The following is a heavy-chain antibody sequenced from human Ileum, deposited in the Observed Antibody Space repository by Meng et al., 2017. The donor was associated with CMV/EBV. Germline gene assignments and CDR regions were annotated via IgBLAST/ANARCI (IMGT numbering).Heavy chain of an antibody. D-gene: IGHD2-15*01. Sequence: QVQPLESRPGLVKPPETLSLTCGVSGDSISSYHGGWIRQPAGKGLEWIGRIYTSGSSSYNPSLKSRVTMSVDKSKNQVSLKLTSVTAADTAVYYCARDVRLVGHFDYWGQGTLVTVSS. CDR2: IYTSGSS. V-gene: IGHV4-4*07. J-gene: IGHJ4*02. CDR3: ARDVRLVGHFDY. CDR1: GDSISSYH.